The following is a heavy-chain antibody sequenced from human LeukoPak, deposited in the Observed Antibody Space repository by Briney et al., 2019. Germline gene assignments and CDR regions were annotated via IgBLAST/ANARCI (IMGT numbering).Heavy chain of an antibody. Sequence: GGSLRLSCAASGFTFSSYEMNWVRQAPGKGLEWVSYISSSGSTKYYADSVKGRFTISRDNAENSLYLQMNSLRAEDTAVYYCARLYRSSSWYGIDYWGQGTLVTVSS. CDR2: ISSSGSTK. CDR1: GFTFSSYE. CDR3: ARLYRSSSWYGIDY. V-gene: IGHV3-48*03. D-gene: IGHD6-13*01. J-gene: IGHJ4*02.